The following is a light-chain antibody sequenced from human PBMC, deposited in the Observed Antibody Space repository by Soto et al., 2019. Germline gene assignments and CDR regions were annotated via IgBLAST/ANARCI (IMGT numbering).Light chain of an antibody. CDR3: QQSYSTPT. V-gene: IGKV1-39*01. CDR1: QSISRY. J-gene: IGKJ1*01. Sequence: DIQMTQSPSSLSATVRDRVTITCRASQSISRYLNWYQQEPGKAPKLLIHDAFSLQSGVPSRFSGGGSGTDFTLTISSLQPEDFATYYCQQSYSTPTFGQGTKVEIK. CDR2: DAF.